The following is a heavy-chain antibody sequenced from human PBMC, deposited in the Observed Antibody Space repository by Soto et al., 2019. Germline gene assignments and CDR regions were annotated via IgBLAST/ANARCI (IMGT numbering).Heavy chain of an antibody. J-gene: IGHJ4*02. CDR1: GFTFSSYA. D-gene: IGHD2-21*02. CDR3: AKTMGSLVVVTGHLGIYYFDY. CDR2: ISGSGGST. Sequence: GGSLRLSCAASGFTFSSYAMSWVRQAPGKGLEWVSAISGSGGSTYYADSVKGRFTISRDNSKNTLYLQMNSLRVEDTAVYYCAKTMGSLVVVTGHLGIYYFDYWGQGTLVTVSS. V-gene: IGHV3-23*01.